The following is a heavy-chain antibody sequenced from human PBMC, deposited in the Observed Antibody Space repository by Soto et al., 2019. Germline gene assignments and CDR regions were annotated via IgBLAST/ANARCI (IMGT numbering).Heavy chain of an antibody. V-gene: IGHV6-1*01. CDR1: GVSVSSDITS. CDR3: ARGNALDV. D-gene: IGHD3-10*01. J-gene: IGHJ3*01. CDR2: TYYRSKWFH. Sequence: SQTLSLTSALSGVSVSSDITSCNWIRQSPSRGLEWLGRTYYRSKWFHDYAASVKSRITINPDTSKNQFSLELNSMTPEDTAVYYCARGNALDVWGQGTVVTVSS.